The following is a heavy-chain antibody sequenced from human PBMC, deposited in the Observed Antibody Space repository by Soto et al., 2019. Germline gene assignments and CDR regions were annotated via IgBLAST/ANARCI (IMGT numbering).Heavy chain of an antibody. Sequence: GASVKVSCKASGYTFTRYYMHWVRQAPGQGLEWMGIINPSGGSTSYAQKFQGRVTMTRDTSTSTAYMELSSLRSEDTAVYYCARDNFGPGGSSAGVGFHPWGQGTLVTVSS. CDR2: INPSGGST. D-gene: IGHD6-6*01. J-gene: IGHJ5*02. CDR3: ARDNFGPGGSSAGVGFHP. V-gene: IGHV1-46*01. CDR1: GYTFTRYY.